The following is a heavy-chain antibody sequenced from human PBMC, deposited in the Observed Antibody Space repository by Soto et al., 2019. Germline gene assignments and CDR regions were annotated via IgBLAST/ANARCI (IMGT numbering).Heavy chain of an antibody. D-gene: IGHD3-3*01. J-gene: IGHJ6*02. CDR3: ARVGYDRIGGYYYGMDV. CDR2: ISAYNGNT. V-gene: IGHV1-18*01. CDR1: GYTFTSYG. Sequence: ASVKVSCKASGYTFTSYGISWVRQAPGQGLEWMEWISAYNGNTNYAQKLQGRVTMTTDTSTSTAYMELRSLRSDDTAVYYCARVGYDRIGGYYYGMDVWGQGTTVTVSS.